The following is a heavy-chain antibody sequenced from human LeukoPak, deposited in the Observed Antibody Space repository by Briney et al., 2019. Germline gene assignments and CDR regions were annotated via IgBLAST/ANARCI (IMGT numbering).Heavy chain of an antibody. Sequence: PSETLSLTCAVYGGSFSGYYWSWIRQPPGKGLGWIGEINHSGSTNYNPSHESRVTISVDTSKNQFSLKLSSVTAADTAVYYCARGRVYYDLWSGRNWFDPWGQGTLVTVSS. CDR3: ARGRVYYDLWSGRNWFDP. V-gene: IGHV4-34*01. D-gene: IGHD3-3*01. CDR2: INHSGST. CDR1: GGSFSGYY. J-gene: IGHJ5*02.